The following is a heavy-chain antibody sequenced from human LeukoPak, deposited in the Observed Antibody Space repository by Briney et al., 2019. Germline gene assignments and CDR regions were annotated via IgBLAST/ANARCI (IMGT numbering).Heavy chain of an antibody. D-gene: IGHD2-2*01. V-gene: IGHV3-7*01. CDR3: AREAYCSSTGCKKAPPFDY. CDR1: AFTLSNYW. Sequence: GGSLRLSCAASAFTLSNYWMSWVRQAPGKGLEWVGNIKQDGSEKYYVDSVKGRFTISRDNAKNSLYLQMNSLRAEDTAVYYCAREAYCSSTGCKKAPPFDYWGQGALVTVSS. CDR2: IKQDGSEK. J-gene: IGHJ4*02.